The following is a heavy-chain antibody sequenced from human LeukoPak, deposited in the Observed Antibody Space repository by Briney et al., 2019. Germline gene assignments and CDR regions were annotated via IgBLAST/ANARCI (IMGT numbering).Heavy chain of an antibody. J-gene: IGHJ5*02. V-gene: IGHV1-69*06. CDR3: ARAGGGYSYGYYWFDP. CDR2: IIPIFGTA. CDR1: GGTFSSYA. Sequence: SVKVSCKASGGTFSSYAISWVRQAPGHRLEWMGGIIPIFGTANYAQKFQGRVTITADKSTSTAYMELSSLRSEDTAVYYCARAGGGYSYGYYWFDPWGQGTLVTVSS. D-gene: IGHD5-18*01.